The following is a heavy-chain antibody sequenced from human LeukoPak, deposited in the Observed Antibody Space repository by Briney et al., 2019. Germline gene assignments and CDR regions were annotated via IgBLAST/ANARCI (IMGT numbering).Heavy chain of an antibody. CDR2: ISGSGGST. Sequence: GGSLRLSCAASGFTFSNYAMSWVRQAAGKGLEWVSGISGSGGSTDCADSVKGRFTISRDNSKNTVYLQMESLRVEDAAVYYCAKDPSLVLLRYFDYWGQGTLVTVSS. D-gene: IGHD3-10*01. CDR3: AKDPSLVLLRYFDY. J-gene: IGHJ4*02. CDR1: GFTFSNYA. V-gene: IGHV3-23*01.